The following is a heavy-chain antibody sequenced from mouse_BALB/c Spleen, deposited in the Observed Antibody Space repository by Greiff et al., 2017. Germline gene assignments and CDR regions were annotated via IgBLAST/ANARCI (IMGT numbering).Heavy chain of an antibody. CDR1: GYTFTSYN. V-gene: IGHV1-12*01. D-gene: IGHD2-3*01. CDR2: IYPGNGDT. Sequence: LQQPGAELVKPGASVKMSCKASGYTFTSYNMHWVKQTPGQGLEWIGAIYPGNGDTSYNQKFKGKATLTADKSSSTAYMQLSSLTSEDSAVYYCARQSFYDGFDYWGQGTTLTVSS. J-gene: IGHJ2*01. CDR3: ARQSFYDGFDY.